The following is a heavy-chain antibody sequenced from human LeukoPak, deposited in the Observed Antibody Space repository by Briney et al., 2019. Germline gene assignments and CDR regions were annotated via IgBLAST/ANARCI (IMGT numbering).Heavy chain of an antibody. D-gene: IGHD5-18*01. CDR1: GGSISSSSYY. J-gene: IGHJ3*02. CDR2: IYYSGST. CDR3: ARGMDTTYGLVWDAFDI. V-gene: IGHV4-39*07. Sequence: PSETLSLTCTVSGGSISSSSYYWGWIRQPPGRGLEWIGSIYYSGSTYYNPSLKSRVTISVDTSKNQFSLKLSSVTAADTAVYYCARGMDTTYGLVWDAFDIWGQGTMVTVSS.